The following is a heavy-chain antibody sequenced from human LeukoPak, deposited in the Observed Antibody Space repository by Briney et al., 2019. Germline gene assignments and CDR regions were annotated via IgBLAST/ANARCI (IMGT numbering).Heavy chain of an antibody. V-gene: IGHV3-23*01. J-gene: IGHJ5*02. CDR3: ARELDCSSTSCYLGNWFDP. CDR2: ISGSGGST. Sequence: GGSLRLSCAASGFTFSSYAMSWVRQAPGKGLEWVSAISGSGGSTYYADSVKGRFTISRDNSKNTLYLQMNSLRAEDTAVYYCARELDCSSTSCYLGNWFDPWGQGTLVTVSS. D-gene: IGHD2-2*01. CDR1: GFTFSSYA.